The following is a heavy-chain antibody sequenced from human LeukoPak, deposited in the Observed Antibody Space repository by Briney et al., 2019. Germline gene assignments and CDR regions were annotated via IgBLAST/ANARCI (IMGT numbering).Heavy chain of an antibody. CDR2: ISSSSSYI. CDR1: GFTFSSYS. Sequence: PGGSLRLSCAASGFTFSSYSMNWVRQAPGKGPEWVSSISSSSSYIYYADSVKGRFTISRDNAKNSLYLQMNSLRAEDTAVYYCSSADGDYRYYFDYWGQGTLVTVSS. J-gene: IGHJ4*02. V-gene: IGHV3-21*01. D-gene: IGHD4-17*01. CDR3: SSADGDYRYYFDY.